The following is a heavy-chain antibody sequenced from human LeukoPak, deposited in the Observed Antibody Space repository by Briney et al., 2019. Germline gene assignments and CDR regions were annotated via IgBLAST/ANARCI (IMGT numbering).Heavy chain of an antibody. V-gene: IGHV3-23*01. Sequence: PGGSLRLSCAASGFTFSHYGMNWVRQAPGKGLEWVSGLTANSRSAYYADSVKGRFTISRDNSKSTLYLQMISLTAEDTAIYYCAKATGNLGNWGQGTLVTVSS. CDR2: LTANSRSA. J-gene: IGHJ4*02. D-gene: IGHD1-1*01. CDR1: GFTFSHYG. CDR3: AKATGNLGN.